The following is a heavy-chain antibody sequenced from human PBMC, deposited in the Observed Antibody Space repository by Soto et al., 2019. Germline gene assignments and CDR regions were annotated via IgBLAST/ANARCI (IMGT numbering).Heavy chain of an antibody. V-gene: IGHV1-69*02. CDR2: TIPMLGMA. Sequence: QVQLVQSGAEVKKPGSSVKVSCTASGDTFNFYTISWVRQAPGQGLEWMGRTIPMLGMADYPQKFQGRVTIRAGKSKSTVYMTLPRLRSEDTAVYYCATNYGSGSTAFDSWGQGTLVTVSS. D-gene: IGHD3-10*01. CDR3: ATNYGSGSTAFDS. CDR1: GDTFNFYT. J-gene: IGHJ4*02.